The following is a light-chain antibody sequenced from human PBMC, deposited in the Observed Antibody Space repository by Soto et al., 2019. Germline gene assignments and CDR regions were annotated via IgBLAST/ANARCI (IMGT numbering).Light chain of an antibody. V-gene: IGLV1-36*01. Sequence: QSVLTQPPSVSEAPRQRVTISCSGSSSNIGNNAVNWYQQLPGKAPKLLIYYDELLPSGVSDRFSGSKSGTSASLAISGLQSEDEADYYCAAWDDSLNGVVFGGGTKVTVL. CDR2: YDE. J-gene: IGLJ2*01. CDR3: AAWDDSLNGVV. CDR1: SSNIGNNA.